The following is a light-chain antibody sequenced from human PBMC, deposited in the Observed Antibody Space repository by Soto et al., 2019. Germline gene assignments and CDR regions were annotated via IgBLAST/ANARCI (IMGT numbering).Light chain of an antibody. CDR2: AAS. J-gene: IGKJ5*01. V-gene: IGKV1-9*01. CDR3: QQLRMYPST. CDR1: QDIAIY. Sequence: IQLTQSPSSLSASVGDRVTITCRASQDIAIYLAWYQQKPGEAPKLLIYAASTLYGGVPPRFSGSGSGTDFALTITSLQAEDFATYYCQQLRMYPSTFGGGTRLEIK.